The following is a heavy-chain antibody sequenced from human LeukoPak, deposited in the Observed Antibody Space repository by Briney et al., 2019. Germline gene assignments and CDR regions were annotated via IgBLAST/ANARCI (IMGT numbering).Heavy chain of an antibody. CDR3: ARIRIAAAQGYGLDV. J-gene: IGHJ6*02. D-gene: IGHD6-13*01. CDR2: IDWDDDK. CDR1: GFSLNTNGMC. Sequence: ESGPTLVNPTQTLTLTCTFSGFSLNTNGMCVSWIRQPPGKALEWLARIDWDDDKFYTTSLRTRLTISKDTSKNQVVLTMTSMDPVDTATYYCARIRIAAAQGYGLDVWGPGTTVTVSS. V-gene: IGHV2-70*17.